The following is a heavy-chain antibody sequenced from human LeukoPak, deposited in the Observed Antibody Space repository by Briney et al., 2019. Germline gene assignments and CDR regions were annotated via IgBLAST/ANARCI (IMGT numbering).Heavy chain of an antibody. CDR1: GGSISSSSYY. Sequence: SETLSLTCTVSGGSISSSSYYWGWIRQPPGKGLEWIGSICYSGSTYYNPPLKSRVTISVDTSKNHFSLKLSSVTAADTAVYYCARRYIVVVPAAIGYGMDVWGQGPTVTVSS. V-gene: IGHV4-39*02. D-gene: IGHD2-2*01. CDR3: ARRYIVVVPAAIGYGMDV. J-gene: IGHJ6*02. CDR2: ICYSGST.